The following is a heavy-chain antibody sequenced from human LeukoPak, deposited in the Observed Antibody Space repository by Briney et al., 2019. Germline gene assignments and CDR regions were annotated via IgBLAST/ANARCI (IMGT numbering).Heavy chain of an antibody. Sequence: SETLSLTCTVSGASTSSGDHSWRWIRQHPGKGLEWIGYIYYTGTTSYNPSLNSRVTISSDTSKNQFTLKLSSVTAADTAFYYCAGENVGFDYWGQGTLVTVSS. D-gene: IGHD1-26*01. CDR3: AGENVGFDY. CDR2: IYYTGTT. CDR1: GASTSSGDHS. J-gene: IGHJ4*02. V-gene: IGHV4-31*03.